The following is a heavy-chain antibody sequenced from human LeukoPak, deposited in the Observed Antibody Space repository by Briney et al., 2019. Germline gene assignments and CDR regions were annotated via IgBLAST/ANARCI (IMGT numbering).Heavy chain of an antibody. CDR1: GGSISSSSYY. CDR2: IYYSGST. CDR3: ARQPPAYYYYMDV. V-gene: IGHV4-39*07. J-gene: IGHJ6*03. Sequence: PSETLSLTCTVSGGSISSSSYYWGWIRQPPGKGLEWIGSIYYSGSTNYNPSLKSRVTISVDMSKNQFSLKLSSVTAADTAVYYCARQPPAYYYYMDVWGKGTTVTISS.